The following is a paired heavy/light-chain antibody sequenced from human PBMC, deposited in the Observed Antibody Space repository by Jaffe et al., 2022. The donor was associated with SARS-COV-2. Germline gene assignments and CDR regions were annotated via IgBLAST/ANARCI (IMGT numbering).Light chain of an antibody. J-gene: IGLJ3*02. CDR1: SSNIGNNY. CDR2: DNN. Sequence: QSVLTQPPSVSAAPGQKVTISCSGTSSNIGNNYVSWYQQFPGTAPKLLIYDNNMRPSGIPDRFSGSKSGTSATLGITGLQTGDEADYYCGTWDSSLSAGVFGGGTKLTVL. CDR3: GTWDSSLSAGV. V-gene: IGLV1-51*01.
Heavy chain of an antibody. V-gene: IGHV3-74*01. D-gene: IGHD3-22*01. CDR1: GFTFSNFW. Sequence: EVQLMESGGGLVQPGESLRLSCVASGFTFSNFWMHWVRQAPGKGLVWVSRMSGDGSITNYADSVKGRFTISRDNAKNTLFLQMNSLRPEDTAVYYCARVDKNYYDSSGELDYWGQGTLVTVSS. CDR2: MSGDGSIT. J-gene: IGHJ4*02. CDR3: ARVDKNYYDSSGELDY.